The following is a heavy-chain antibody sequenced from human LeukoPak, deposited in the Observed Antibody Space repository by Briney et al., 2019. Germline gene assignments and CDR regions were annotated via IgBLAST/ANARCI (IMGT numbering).Heavy chain of an antibody. CDR3: ARESAWARDS. Sequence: GGSLRLSCAASGFTFSSFWMDWVRQAPGKGLEWVANIKSDGSEKYYVGSVEGRFTISRDNAKNSLFLQMNSLRAEDTAVYYCARESAWARDSWGQGTLVTVSS. D-gene: IGHD6-6*01. CDR1: GFTFSSFW. J-gene: IGHJ4*02. CDR2: IKSDGSEK. V-gene: IGHV3-7*01.